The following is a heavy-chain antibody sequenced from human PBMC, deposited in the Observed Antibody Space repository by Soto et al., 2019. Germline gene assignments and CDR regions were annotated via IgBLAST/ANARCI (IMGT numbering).Heavy chain of an antibody. Sequence: AAVKVSFQASCYPFSSYHISWGRRAPGKGLEWMGWISAYNGNTNYAQKPQGRVTMTTDTSRSTAYRELRSLRSADTAVYSCAREGPPPDYWG. CDR3: AREGPPPDY. V-gene: IGHV1-18*01. J-gene: IGHJ4*01. CDR2: ISAYNGNT. CDR1: CYPFSSYH.